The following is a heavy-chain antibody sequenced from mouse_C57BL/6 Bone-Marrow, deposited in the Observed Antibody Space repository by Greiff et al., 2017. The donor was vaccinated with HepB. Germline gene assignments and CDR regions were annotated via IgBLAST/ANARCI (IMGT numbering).Heavy chain of an antibody. CDR3: ARDLNYYGSSNWYFDV. Sequence: EVQRVESGPGLVKPSQSLSLTCSVPGYSITSGYYWNWIRQFPGNKLEWMGYISYDGSNNYNPSLKNRISITRDTSKNQCFLKLNSVTTEDTATYYCARDLNYYGSSNWYFDVWGTGTTVTVSS. CDR1: GYSITSGYY. V-gene: IGHV3-6*01. J-gene: IGHJ1*03. CDR2: ISYDGSN. D-gene: IGHD1-1*01.